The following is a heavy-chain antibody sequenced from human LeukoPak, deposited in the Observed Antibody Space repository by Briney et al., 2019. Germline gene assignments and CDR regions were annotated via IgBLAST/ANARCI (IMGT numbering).Heavy chain of an antibody. V-gene: IGHV1-18*01. CDR3: ARPTVTDDYYYYGMDV. CDR1: GYTFTSYG. D-gene: IGHD4-17*01. J-gene: IGHJ6*02. Sequence: ASVKVSCKASGYTFTSYGISWVRQAPGQGLEWMGWISAYNGNTNYAQKLQGRVTMTTGTSTSTAYMELRSLRSDDTAVYYCARPTVTDDYYYYGMDVWGQGTTVTVSS. CDR2: ISAYNGNT.